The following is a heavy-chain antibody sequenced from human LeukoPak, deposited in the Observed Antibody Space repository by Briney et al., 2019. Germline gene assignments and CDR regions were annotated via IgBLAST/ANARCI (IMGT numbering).Heavy chain of an antibody. Sequence: PSQTLSLTCTVSGGSISSGTYFWNWIRQPAGKGLEWIGRIYTSGSTNYNPSLKSRATLSVDTSKNQFSLNLSPVTAADTAVYYCARTAYDSSDFYRFDYWGQGTLVTVSS. CDR2: IYTSGST. CDR3: ARTAYDSSDFYRFDY. V-gene: IGHV4-61*02. J-gene: IGHJ4*02. D-gene: IGHD3-22*01. CDR1: GGSISSGTYF.